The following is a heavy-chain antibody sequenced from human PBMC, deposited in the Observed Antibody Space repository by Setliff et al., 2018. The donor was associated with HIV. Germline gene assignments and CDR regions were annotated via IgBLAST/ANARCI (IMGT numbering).Heavy chain of an antibody. V-gene: IGHV4-39*07. CDR1: GGSLSSSNYY. CDR2: IYYSGNT. D-gene: IGHD6-19*01. J-gene: IGHJ5*02. Sequence: SETLSLTCTVSGGSLSSSNYYCGWIRQPPGKGLEWIGSIYYSGNTYYNPSLKSRVIVAIDTPQNQFFLRLTSVTAADTAVYFCARRPYSSGRFDPWGQGTLVTVSS. CDR3: ARRPYSSGRFDP.